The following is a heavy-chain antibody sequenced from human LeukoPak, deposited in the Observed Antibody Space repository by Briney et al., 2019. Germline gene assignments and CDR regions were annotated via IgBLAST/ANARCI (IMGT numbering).Heavy chain of an antibody. D-gene: IGHD1-26*01. CDR1: GFTFSSYS. J-gene: IGHJ4*02. Sequence: GGSLRLSCAASGFTFSSYSMNWVRQAPGKGLEWVSSISSSSSYIYYADSVKGRFTISRDNSKNTLYLQMNSLRAEDTAVYYCAKDLSDREWELLSLDYWGQGTLVTVSS. CDR2: ISSSSSYI. CDR3: AKDLSDREWELLSLDY. V-gene: IGHV3-21*01.